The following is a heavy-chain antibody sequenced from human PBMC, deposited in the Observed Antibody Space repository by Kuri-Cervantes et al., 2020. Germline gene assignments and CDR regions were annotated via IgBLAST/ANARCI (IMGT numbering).Heavy chain of an antibody. V-gene: IGHV3-20*04. Sequence: GGSLRLSCAASGFTFSNYAMSWVRQAPGKGLEWVSGISDSGGSTGYADSVKGRFTISRDNAKNSLYLQMNSLRAEDTALYYCARAVEILYYFDYWGQGTLVTVSS. CDR2: ISDSGGST. CDR3: ARAVEILYYFDY. J-gene: IGHJ4*02. CDR1: GFTFSNYA.